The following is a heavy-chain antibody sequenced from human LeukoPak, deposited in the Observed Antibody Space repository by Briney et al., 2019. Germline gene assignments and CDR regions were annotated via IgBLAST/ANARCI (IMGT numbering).Heavy chain of an antibody. CDR1: GGSISSYY. V-gene: IGHV4-59*01. J-gene: IGHJ3*02. Sequence: SETLSLTCTVSGGSISSYYWSWIRQPPGKGLEWIGYIYYSGSTNYNPSLKSRVTISVDTSKNQFSLKLSSVTAADTAVYYCARGIILRYSDDAFDIWGQGTMVTVSS. CDR2: IYYSGST. CDR3: ARGIILRYSDDAFDI. D-gene: IGHD3-9*01.